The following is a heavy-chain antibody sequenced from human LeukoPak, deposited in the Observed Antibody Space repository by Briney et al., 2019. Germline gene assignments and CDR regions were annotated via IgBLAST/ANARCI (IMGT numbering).Heavy chain of an antibody. Sequence: GGSLRLSCAASGFTFSSYSMNLVRQAPGKGLEWVSSISSSSSYIYYADSVKGRFTISRDNAKNSLYLQMNSLRAEDTAVYYCARVGIAAAGIRGALWGQGTLVTVSS. CDR3: ARVGIAAAGIRGAL. J-gene: IGHJ4*02. D-gene: IGHD6-13*01. V-gene: IGHV3-21*01. CDR2: ISSSSSYI. CDR1: GFTFSSYS.